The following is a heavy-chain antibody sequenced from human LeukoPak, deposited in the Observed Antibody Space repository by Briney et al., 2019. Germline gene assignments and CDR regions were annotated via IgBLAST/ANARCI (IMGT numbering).Heavy chain of an antibody. V-gene: IGHV4-4*02. J-gene: IGHJ4*02. CDR2: IYHSGST. Sequence: SETLSLTCAVSGGSISSSNWWSWVRQPPGKGLEWIGEIYHSGSTNYNPSLKSRVTISVDKSKNQFSLKLSSVTAADTAVYYCARGPRLVVAPFPGGSYYSPPDYWGQGTLVTVSS. CDR3: ARGPRLVVAPFPGGSYYSPPDY. D-gene: IGHD1-26*01. CDR1: GGSISSSNW.